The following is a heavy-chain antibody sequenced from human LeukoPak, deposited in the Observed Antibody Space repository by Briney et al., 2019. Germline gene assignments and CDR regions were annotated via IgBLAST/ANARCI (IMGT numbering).Heavy chain of an antibody. V-gene: IGHV3-23*01. D-gene: IGHD3-22*01. Sequence: PGGSLRLSCSASGSTFKSYALSWVRQAPGKGLEWVSTISGSGVKTYYADSVKGRFTISRDNAKNSLYLQMNSLRAEDTAVYYCAREAYYDSSGYYSDAFDIWGQGTMVTVSS. CDR1: GSTFKSYA. CDR3: AREAYYDSSGYYSDAFDI. J-gene: IGHJ3*02. CDR2: ISGSGVKT.